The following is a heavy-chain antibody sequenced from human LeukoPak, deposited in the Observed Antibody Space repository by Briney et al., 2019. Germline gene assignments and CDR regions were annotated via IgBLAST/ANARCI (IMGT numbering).Heavy chain of an antibody. CDR3: ARAGLYGGSGLDY. CDR1: GFTFSSYN. J-gene: IGHJ4*02. CDR2: ISLSSGYM. V-gene: IGHV3-21*01. D-gene: IGHD5-12*01. Sequence: PGGSLRLSCAASGFTFSSYNMNWVRQAPGMGLEWISSISLSSGYMYYAHSVKGRFTISRDNAKNSLYRQMNSLRAEDTAVYYCARAGLYGGSGLDYWGQGTLVTVSS.